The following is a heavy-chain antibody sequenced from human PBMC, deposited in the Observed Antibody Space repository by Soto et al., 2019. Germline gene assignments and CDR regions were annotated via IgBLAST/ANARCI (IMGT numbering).Heavy chain of an antibody. D-gene: IGHD3-16*01. V-gene: IGHV3-53*01. CDR2: IYSDGTT. J-gene: IGHJ4*02. Sequence: PGGSLRLSCAASGFTVITNYTNWVRQAPGKGLEWVSTIYSDGTTYYADSVKGRFTISRDNSKNSLYLQMNSLRADDTAVYYCARGGGSFDFRGQGTLVTVSS. CDR3: ARGGGSFDF. CDR1: GFTVITNY.